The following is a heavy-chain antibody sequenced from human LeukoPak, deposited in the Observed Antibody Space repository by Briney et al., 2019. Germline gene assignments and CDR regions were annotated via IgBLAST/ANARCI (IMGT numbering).Heavy chain of an antibody. J-gene: IGHJ3*02. CDR3: ARDEGIAVTDAFDI. CDR2: MNPNSGNT. V-gene: IGHV1-8*01. Sequence: GASVKVSCKASGYTFTSYDINWVRQATGQGLEWMGWMNPNSGNTGYAQKFQGRVTMTRNTSISTAYMELSRLRSDDTAVYYCARDEGIAVTDAFDIWGQGTMVTVSS. D-gene: IGHD6-19*01. CDR1: GYTFTSYD.